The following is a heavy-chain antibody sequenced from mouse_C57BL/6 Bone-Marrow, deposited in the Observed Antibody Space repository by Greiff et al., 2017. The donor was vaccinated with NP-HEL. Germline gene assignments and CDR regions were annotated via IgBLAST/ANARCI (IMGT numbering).Heavy chain of an antibody. CDR2: INPGSGGT. CDR3: ARGAYYSNYLYFDY. Sequence: QVQLQQSGAELVRPGTSVKVSCKASGYAFTNYLIEWVKQRPGQGLEWIGVINPGSGGTNYNEKFKGKATLTADKSSSTAYMQLSSLTSEDSAVYFCARGAYYSNYLYFDYWGQGTTLTVSS. J-gene: IGHJ2*01. CDR1: GYAFTNYL. V-gene: IGHV1-54*01. D-gene: IGHD2-5*01.